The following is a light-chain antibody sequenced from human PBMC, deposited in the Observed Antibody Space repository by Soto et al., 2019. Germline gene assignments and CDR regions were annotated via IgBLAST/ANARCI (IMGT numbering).Light chain of an antibody. V-gene: IGLV2-8*01. CDR1: SSDVGGYNF. J-gene: IGLJ1*01. CDR2: EVS. CDR3: SSYAGSNIFV. Sequence: SVLPQLPSPSGSPGQSVTISCTGNSSDVGGYNFVAWYRQHPGKAPKPMISEVSKRPSGVPDRFSGSKSGNTASLTVSGLQAEDEADYYCSSYAGSNIFVFGTGTKVTVL.